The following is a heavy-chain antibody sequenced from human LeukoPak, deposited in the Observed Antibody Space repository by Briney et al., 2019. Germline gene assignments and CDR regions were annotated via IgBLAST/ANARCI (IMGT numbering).Heavy chain of an antibody. V-gene: IGHV1-69*04. Sequence: SVTVSFKASGGTFSSYAISWVRQAPGQGLEWMGRIIPILGIANYAQKFQGRVTITADKSTSTAYMELSSLRSEDTAVYYCASDYSNSFDYWGQGTLVTVSS. D-gene: IGHD4-11*01. CDR3: ASDYSNSFDY. J-gene: IGHJ4*02. CDR2: IIPILGIA. CDR1: GGTFSSYA.